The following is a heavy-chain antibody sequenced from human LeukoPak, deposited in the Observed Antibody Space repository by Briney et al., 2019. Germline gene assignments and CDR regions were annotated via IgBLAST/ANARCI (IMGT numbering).Heavy chain of an antibody. CDR1: GFTVSSNY. J-gene: IGHJ4*02. Sequence: QTGGSLRLSCAASGFTVSSNYMSWVRQAPGKGLEWVSVIYSGGSTYYADSVKGRFTISRDNAKNTLYLQMNSLRAEDTAVYYCARHCSSTSCFDSWGQGTLVTVSS. CDR2: IYSGGST. D-gene: IGHD2-2*01. V-gene: IGHV3-66*04. CDR3: ARHCSSTSCFDS.